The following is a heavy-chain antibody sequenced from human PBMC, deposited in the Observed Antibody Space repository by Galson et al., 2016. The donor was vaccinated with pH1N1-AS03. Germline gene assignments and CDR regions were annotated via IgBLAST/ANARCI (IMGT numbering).Heavy chain of an antibody. CDR1: GFTFNRSW. V-gene: IGHV3-7*01. Sequence: SLRLSCAASGFTFNRSWMNWVRQAPGKGPEWVANIKQDGSEKYYVDSVKGRFTISRDNAKNSLYLQMNSLRAEDTAVYYCFEINNGGGQGTLVTVSS. CDR3: FEINNG. J-gene: IGHJ4*02. D-gene: IGHD2-8*01. CDR2: IKQDGSEK.